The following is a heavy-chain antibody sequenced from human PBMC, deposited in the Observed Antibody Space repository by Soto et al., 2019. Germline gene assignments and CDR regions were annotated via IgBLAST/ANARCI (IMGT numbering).Heavy chain of an antibody. D-gene: IGHD2-2*01. J-gene: IGHJ4*02. CDR3: ARDPGVVPAAPIDY. CDR2: ISSSSSYI. Sequence: GGSLRLSCAASGFTFSSYSMNWVRQAPGKGLEWVSSISSSSSYIYYADSVKGRFTISRDNAKNSLYLQMNSLRAEDTAVYYCARDPGVVPAAPIDYWGQGTLVTVSS. V-gene: IGHV3-21*01. CDR1: GFTFSSYS.